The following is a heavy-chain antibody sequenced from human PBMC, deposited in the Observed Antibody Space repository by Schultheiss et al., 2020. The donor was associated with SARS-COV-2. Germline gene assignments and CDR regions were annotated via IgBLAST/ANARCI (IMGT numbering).Heavy chain of an antibody. CDR3: ARDHHYYGSGSYYKGDYYYYYGMDV. V-gene: IGHV4-31*03. Sequence: SETLSLTCTVSGGSISSGAYYWSWIRQHPGKGLEWIGYIYYSGSTYYNPSLKSRVTISVDTSKNQFSLKLSSVTAADTAVYYCARDHHYYGSGSYYKGDYYYYYGMDVWGQGTTVTVSS. CDR1: GGSISSGAYY. D-gene: IGHD3-10*01. CDR2: IYYSGST. J-gene: IGHJ6*02.